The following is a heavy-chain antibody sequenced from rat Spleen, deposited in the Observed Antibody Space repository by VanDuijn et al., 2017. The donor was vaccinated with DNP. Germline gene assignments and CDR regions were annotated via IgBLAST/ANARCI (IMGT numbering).Heavy chain of an antibody. J-gene: IGHJ4*01. CDR1: GFTFSNYY. V-gene: IGHV5-22*01. CDR2: IVYDGSGS. D-gene: IGHD1-5*01. Sequence: EVQLVESGGGLVQPGRSLKLSCAASGFTFSNYYMAWVRQAPKKGLEWVATIVYDGSGSYYGNLVTGRFSISRDNAKSNLYLQMDNLSSEDTATYYCVTHGSISSTSTGAMDVWGQGTSVTVSS. CDR3: VTHGSISSTSTGAMDV.